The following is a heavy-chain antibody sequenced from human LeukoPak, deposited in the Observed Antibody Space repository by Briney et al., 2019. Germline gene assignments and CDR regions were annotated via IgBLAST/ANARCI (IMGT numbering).Heavy chain of an antibody. Sequence: SETLSLTCTVSGGSISSSSYYWGWIRQPPGKGLEWIGSIYYSGSTYYNPSLKSRVTISVDTSKNQFSLKLSSVTAADTAVYYCARTRITMVRGVIDYWGQGTLVTVSS. CDR2: IYYSGST. V-gene: IGHV4-39*01. CDR1: GGSISSSSYY. CDR3: ARTRITMVRGVIDY. J-gene: IGHJ4*02. D-gene: IGHD3-10*01.